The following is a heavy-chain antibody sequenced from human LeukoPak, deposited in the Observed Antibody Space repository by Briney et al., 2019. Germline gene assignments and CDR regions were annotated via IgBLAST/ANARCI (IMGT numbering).Heavy chain of an antibody. CDR1: GGSISSYY. Sequence: SGTLSLTCTVSGGSISSYYWSWIRQPPGKGLEWIGYIYYSGSTNYNPSLKSRVTISVDTSKNQFSLKLSSVTAADTAVYYCARSLLWFGELLPNWFDPWGQGTLVTVSS. J-gene: IGHJ5*02. CDR3: ARSLLWFGELLPNWFDP. CDR2: IYYSGST. D-gene: IGHD3-10*01. V-gene: IGHV4-59*08.